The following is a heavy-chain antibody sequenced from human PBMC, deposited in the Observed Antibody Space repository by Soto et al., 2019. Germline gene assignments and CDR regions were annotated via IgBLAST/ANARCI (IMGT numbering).Heavy chain of an antibody. CDR1: GDSIRCYY. Sequence: PSETLSLTCTVSGDSIRCYYWTWIRQPPGKGLELIGYIYYSGSTRYNPSLKSRVTISVDMSKNQFSLKLSSVIAADTAVYYCARAYGGFDNGLDVWGQVTAVTVSS. CDR3: ARAYGGFDNGLDV. V-gene: IGHV4-59*01. J-gene: IGHJ6*02. D-gene: IGHD5-12*01. CDR2: IYYSGST.